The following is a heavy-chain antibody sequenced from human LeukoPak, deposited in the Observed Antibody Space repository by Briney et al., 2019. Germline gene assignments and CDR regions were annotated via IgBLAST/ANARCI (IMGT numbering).Heavy chain of an antibody. D-gene: IGHD3-3*01. J-gene: IGHJ4*02. CDR2: IKQDGSEN. Sequence: GGSLRLSCAASGFTFSCCWMSWGRQAPGKGLECGANIKQDGSENYYVDSLRGRFTISRDNAKNSMYLRMNRLSDEDTAVYYCARIRRGKNTYYDFWSGYFSPGGFDYWGQGTLVTVSS. V-gene: IGHV3-7*05. CDR1: GFTFSCCW. CDR3: ARIRRGKNTYYDFWSGYFSPGGFDY.